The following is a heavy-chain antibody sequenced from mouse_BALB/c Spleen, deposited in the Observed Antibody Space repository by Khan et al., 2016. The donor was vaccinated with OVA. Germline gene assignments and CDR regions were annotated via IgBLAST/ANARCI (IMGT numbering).Heavy chain of an antibody. Sequence: QVQLKQSGAELARPGASVKMSCKASGYTFTSYTMHWVKQRPGQGLDWIGYINPTNGYTNYNQKFKDKATLTADKSSSTAYMQLSSLTSEDSAVXYCVREGAYYSNDVWFAYWGQGTLVTVSA. J-gene: IGHJ3*01. D-gene: IGHD2-14*01. CDR2: INPTNGYT. V-gene: IGHV1-4*01. CDR1: GYTFTSYT. CDR3: VREGAYYSNDVWFAY.